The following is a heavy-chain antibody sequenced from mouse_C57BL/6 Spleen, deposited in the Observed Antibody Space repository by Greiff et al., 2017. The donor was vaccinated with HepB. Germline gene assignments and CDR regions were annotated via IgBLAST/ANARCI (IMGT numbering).Heavy chain of an antibody. Sequence: EVKLQQSGPELVKPGASVKISCKASGYTFTDYYMNWVKQSHGKSLEWIGDINPNNGGTSYNQKFKGKATLTVDKSSSTAYMELRSLTSEDSAVYYCARGFVPYYFDYWGQGTTLTVSS. V-gene: IGHV1-26*01. CDR3: ARGFVPYYFDY. CDR2: INPNNGGT. J-gene: IGHJ2*01. CDR1: GYTFTDYY.